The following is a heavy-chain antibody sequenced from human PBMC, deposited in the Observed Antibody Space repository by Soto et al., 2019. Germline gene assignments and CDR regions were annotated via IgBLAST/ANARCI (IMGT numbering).Heavy chain of an antibody. CDR1: GGSVGSGSYY. Sequence: ASETLSLTCTVSGGSVGSGSYYWSWIRQPPGKGLEWIGYIYYSGSTNYNPSLKSRVTISVDTSKNQFSLKLSSVTAADTAVYYCASGLISYLQWPPFDPWGHGTLVTSPQ. V-gene: IGHV4-61*01. CDR3: ASGLISYLQWPPFDP. D-gene: IGHD6-19*01. CDR2: IYYSGST. J-gene: IGHJ5*02.